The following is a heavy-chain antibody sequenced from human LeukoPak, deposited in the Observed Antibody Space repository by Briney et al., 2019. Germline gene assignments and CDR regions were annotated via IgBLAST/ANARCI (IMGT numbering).Heavy chain of an antibody. D-gene: IGHD3-10*01. J-gene: IGHJ5*02. CDR2: SGST. CDR3: ARAPLWFGIPFDP. Sequence: SETLSLTCTVSGDSISSDYWSWIRQPPGKGLEWIGYSGSTNYNPSLKSRVTISVDTAKNQFSLKLTSVTTADTAVYYCARAPLWFGIPFDPWGQGTLVTVSS. V-gene: IGHV4-59*01. CDR1: GDSISSDY.